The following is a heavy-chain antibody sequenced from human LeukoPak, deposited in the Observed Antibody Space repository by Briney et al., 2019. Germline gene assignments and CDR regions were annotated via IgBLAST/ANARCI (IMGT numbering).Heavy chain of an antibody. V-gene: IGHV4-39*07. CDR1: GGSISSSSYY. CDR2: IYYSGST. Sequence: SETLSLTCTVSGGSISSSSYYWGWIRQPPGKGLEWIGSIYYSGSTYYNPSLKSRVTISVDTSKNQFSLKLSSVTAADTAVYYCARSPYYDFWSVPNWFDPWGQGTLVTVSS. CDR3: ARSPYYDFWSVPNWFDP. D-gene: IGHD3-3*01. J-gene: IGHJ5*02.